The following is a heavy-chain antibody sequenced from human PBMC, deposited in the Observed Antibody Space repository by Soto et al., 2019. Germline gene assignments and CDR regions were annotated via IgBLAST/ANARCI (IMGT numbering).Heavy chain of an antibody. CDR2: LIPILGTP. J-gene: IGHJ6*01. V-gene: IGHV1-69*01. CDR1: GSTFSKYA. CDR3: ARDSHDYIWGSYRNGMDV. D-gene: IGHD3-16*02. Sequence: QVQLVQSGAEVKKPGSSVKVSCKASGSTFSKYAISWVRQAPGPGLEWMGGLIPILGTPKYAQKFQGRVTITADESTTPAYMELSSVTFEDTAVYYCARDSHDYIWGSYRNGMDVWGQGTTVSVSS.